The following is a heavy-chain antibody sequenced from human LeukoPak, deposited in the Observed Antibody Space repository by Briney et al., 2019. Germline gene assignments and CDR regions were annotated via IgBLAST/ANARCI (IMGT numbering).Heavy chain of an antibody. CDR3: ARGDSEGYSYGYYYYGMDV. J-gene: IGHJ6*02. D-gene: IGHD5-18*01. Sequence: SETLSLTCTVSGGSISSYYWSWIRQPPGKGLEWIGYIYYSGSTNYNPSLKSRVTISVDTSKNQFSLKLSSVTAADTAVYYCARGDSEGYSYGYYYYGMDVWGQGTTVTVSS. CDR2: IYYSGST. V-gene: IGHV4-59*01. CDR1: GGSISSYY.